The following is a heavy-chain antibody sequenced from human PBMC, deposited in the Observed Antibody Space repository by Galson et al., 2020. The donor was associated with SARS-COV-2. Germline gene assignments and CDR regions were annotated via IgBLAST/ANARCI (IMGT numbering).Heavy chain of an antibody. J-gene: IGHJ4*02. CDR1: GDSMANYY. CDR3: ARVPLAVLGSGNGFDF. CDR2: VHSSGGT. D-gene: IGHD3-10*01. Sequence: SETLSLTCDVSGDSMANYYWSWIRQPPGKGLEWIGYVHSSGGTNYNPSLKSRVTIAIDRANNQFFLKLRSVTAADTAVYFCARVPLAVLGSGNGFDFWGQGTLVTVSS. V-gene: IGHV4-59*13.